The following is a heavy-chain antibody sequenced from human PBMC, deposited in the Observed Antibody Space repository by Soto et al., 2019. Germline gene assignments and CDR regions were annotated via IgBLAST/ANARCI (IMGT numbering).Heavy chain of an antibody. D-gene: IGHD6-13*01. CDR1: GFSFTNYW. CDR3: ARIESIARNWFDP. V-gene: IGHV5-10-1*01. Sequence: GESLKISCKGSGFSFTNYWICWVRQMPGKGLEWMGNIDPVDSYANYSPSFQGHVTFSVDTSISTAYLQWSSLKASDTAMYFCARIESIARNWFDPWGQGTLVTVSS. J-gene: IGHJ5*02. CDR2: IDPVDSYA.